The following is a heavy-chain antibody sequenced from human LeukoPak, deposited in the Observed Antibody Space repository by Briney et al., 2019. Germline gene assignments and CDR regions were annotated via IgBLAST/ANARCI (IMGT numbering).Heavy chain of an antibody. CDR1: GFTFSSYW. V-gene: IGHV3-7*01. CDR3: ARDVTTVTYNWFDP. D-gene: IGHD4-17*01. J-gene: IGHJ5*02. CDR2: IKQDGSEK. Sequence: GGSLRLSCAASGFTFSSYWMSWVRQAPGKGLEWVANIKQDGSEKYYVDSVKGRFTISRDNAKNSLYLQMNGLRAEDTAVYYCARDVTTVTYNWFDPWGQGTLVTVSS.